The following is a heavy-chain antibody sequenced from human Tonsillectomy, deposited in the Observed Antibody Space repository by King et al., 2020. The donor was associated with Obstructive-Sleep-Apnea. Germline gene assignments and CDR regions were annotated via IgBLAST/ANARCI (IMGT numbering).Heavy chain of an antibody. V-gene: IGHV3-11*06. CDR3: ARYCTGGSCSYSYFGLDV. J-gene: IGHJ6*02. CDR2: ISSSRSFT. CDR1: GCTFGDYY. D-gene: IGHD2-15*01. Sequence: VQLVESGGGLVKPGGSLRLSCAASGCTFGDYYMSWIRPAPGGGLEGISHISSSRSFTMYADSVKGRFTISRDSAKNSLYLQMNSLRAEDTGVYFCARYCTGGSCSYSYFGLDVWGQGTTVTVSS.